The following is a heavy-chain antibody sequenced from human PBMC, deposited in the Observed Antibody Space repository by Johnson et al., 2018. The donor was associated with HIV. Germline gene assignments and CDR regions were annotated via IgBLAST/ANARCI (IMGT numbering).Heavy chain of an antibody. CDR3: VRVGYSSAYYRDAFDI. CDR2: IWYDGSNR. CDR1: GFTFSSYG. Sequence: QVQLVESGGGVVQPGGYLRLSCAASGFTFSSYGMHWVRQAPGKGLEWVAVIWYDGSNRYYADSVKGRFTISRDNSKNTLYLQMNSLRAEDMAVYYCVRVGYSSAYYRDAFDIWGQGTLVTVSS. J-gene: IGHJ3*02. V-gene: IGHV3-33*01. D-gene: IGHD3-22*01.